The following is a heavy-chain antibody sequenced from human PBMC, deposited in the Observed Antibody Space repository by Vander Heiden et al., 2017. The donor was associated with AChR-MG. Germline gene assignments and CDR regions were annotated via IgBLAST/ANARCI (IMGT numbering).Heavy chain of an antibody. V-gene: IGHV4-34*01. D-gene: IGHD4-4*01. J-gene: IGHJ5*02. CDR1: GGPFSGYD. CDR2: INHSGTT. Sequence: QAQLPQLRAGLSPPSATPSLPCAVYGGPFSGYDWSWIRQPPGKGLEWIGEINHSGTTNYNPSLKSRVTISVDTSKNQFSLKLSSVTAADTAVYYCARGNDYSNYVPFSWFDPWGQGTLVTGSS. CDR3: ARGNDYSNYVPFSWFDP.